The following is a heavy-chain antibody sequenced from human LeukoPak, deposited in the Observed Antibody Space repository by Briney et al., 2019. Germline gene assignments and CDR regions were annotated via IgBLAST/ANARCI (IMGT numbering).Heavy chain of an antibody. CDR3: ARVGYTGTSYSSPPFDY. CDR2: IYSAGST. CDR1: GFTVSSNY. Sequence: GGSLRLSCAVSGFTVSSNYMNWVRQAPGKALEWVSLIYSAGSTYYSDSVKGRFTISRDNSKNTLYLQMNSLRVEDTAVYYCARVGYTGTSYSSPPFDYWGQGTLVTVSS. J-gene: IGHJ4*02. D-gene: IGHD6-13*01. V-gene: IGHV3-66*01.